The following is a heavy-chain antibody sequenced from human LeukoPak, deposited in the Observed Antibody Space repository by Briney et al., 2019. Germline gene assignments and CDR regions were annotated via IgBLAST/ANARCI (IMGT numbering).Heavy chain of an antibody. CDR1: GFTFSSYA. J-gene: IGHJ4*02. CDR2: ISYDGSNK. Sequence: GGSLRLSCAASGFTFSSYAMHWVRQAPGKGLVWGAVISYDGSNKYYADSVKGRFTIPRHNSKNTLYLQMNSLRAEDTAVYYCARDLAVAGTVFDYWGQGTLVTVSS. D-gene: IGHD6-19*01. CDR3: ARDLAVAGTVFDY. V-gene: IGHV3-30-3*01.